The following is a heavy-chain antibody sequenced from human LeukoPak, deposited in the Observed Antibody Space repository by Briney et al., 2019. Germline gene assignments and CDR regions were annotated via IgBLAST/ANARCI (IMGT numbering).Heavy chain of an antibody. V-gene: IGHV3-11*04. Sequence: GGSLRLSCAASGFTFSDSFMSWIRQAPGKGLQWLAYINGSGSNLYYADAVRGRFTISRDNAKNSLYLQMSSLRADDTAIYYCARRDYDSYFDYWGQGTLVTVSS. D-gene: IGHD4-17*01. J-gene: IGHJ4*02. CDR2: INGSGSNL. CDR3: ARRDYDSYFDY. CDR1: GFTFSDSF.